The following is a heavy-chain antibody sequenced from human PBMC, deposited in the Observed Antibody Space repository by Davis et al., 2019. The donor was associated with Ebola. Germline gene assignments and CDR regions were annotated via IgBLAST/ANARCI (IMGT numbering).Heavy chain of an antibody. J-gene: IGHJ4*02. Sequence: SETLSLTCTVSGGSISSSSYYWGWIRQPPGKGLEWIGSIYYSGSTYYNPSLKSRVTISVDTSKNQFSLKLSSVTAADTAVYYCARDLGLSSGAYYGGRFDYWGQGALVPVSS. V-gene: IGHV4-39*02. CDR1: GGSISSSSYY. D-gene: IGHD1-26*01. CDR2: IYYSGST. CDR3: ARDLGLSSGAYYGGRFDY.